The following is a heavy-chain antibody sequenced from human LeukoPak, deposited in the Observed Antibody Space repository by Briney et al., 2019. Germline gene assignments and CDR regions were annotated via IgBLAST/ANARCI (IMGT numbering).Heavy chain of an antibody. CDR2: INSDGSST. CDR3: ARVSPNTVTTLQYFDY. Sequence: GRSLRLSCAASGFTFSSYWMHWVRQAPGKGLVWVSRINSDGSSTIYADSVKGRFTISRDNAKNSLYLQMNSLRAEDTAVYYCARVSPNTVTTLQYFDYWGQGTLVTVSS. D-gene: IGHD4-17*01. CDR1: GFTFSSYW. V-gene: IGHV3-74*01. J-gene: IGHJ4*02.